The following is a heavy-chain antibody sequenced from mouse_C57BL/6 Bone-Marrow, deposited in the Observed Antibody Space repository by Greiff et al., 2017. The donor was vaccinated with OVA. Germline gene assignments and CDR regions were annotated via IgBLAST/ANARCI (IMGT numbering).Heavy chain of an antibody. CDR2: ISSGGSYT. CDR3: ARRGLLGHDY. CDR1: GFTFSSYG. V-gene: IGHV5-6*01. D-gene: IGHD4-1*01. Sequence: EVQVVESGGDLVKPGGSLKLSCAASGFTFSSYGMSWVRQTPDKRLEWVATISSGGSYTYYPDSVKGRFTISRDNAKNTLYLQMSSLKSEDTAMYYCARRGLLGHDYWGQGTTLTVSS. J-gene: IGHJ2*01.